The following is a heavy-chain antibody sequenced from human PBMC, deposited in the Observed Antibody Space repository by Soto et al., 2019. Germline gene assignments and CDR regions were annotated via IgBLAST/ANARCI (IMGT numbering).Heavy chain of an antibody. CDR3: AHTVLRFLEDPSYGMDV. Sequence: PGGSLRLSCEASGSIFSNYGMHWVRQAPGKGLEWVAVISNDGSDKYYADSVKGRFTISRDNSKNTLYLQMNSLRGEDTAVYHCAHTVLRFLEDPSYGMDVWGQGPTVTLSS. CDR2: ISNDGSDK. J-gene: IGHJ6*02. D-gene: IGHD3-3*01. V-gene: IGHV3-30*03. CDR1: GSIFSNYG.